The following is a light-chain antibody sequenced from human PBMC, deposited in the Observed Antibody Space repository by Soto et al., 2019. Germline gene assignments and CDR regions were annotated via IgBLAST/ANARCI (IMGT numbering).Light chain of an antibody. CDR2: EVS. CDR1: SSDVGGYNH. Sequence: QSALTQPASVSGSPGQSITISCTGTSSDVGGYNHVSWYQHHPVKAPKPMIYEVSNRPSGVSNRFSGPKSGNTASLTISGLQADDEADYYCNSHTSSNTRVFGTGTKVTVL. CDR3: NSHTSSNTRV. J-gene: IGLJ1*01. V-gene: IGLV2-14*01.